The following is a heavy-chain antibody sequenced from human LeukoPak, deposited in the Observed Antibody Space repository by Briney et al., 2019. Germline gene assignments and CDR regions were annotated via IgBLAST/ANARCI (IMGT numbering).Heavy chain of an antibody. Sequence: SETLSLTCAVYGGSFSGYYWSGIRQPPGKGREGMGEINHSGSTNYNPSLKSRVTISVDTSKNQFSLKLSSVTAADTAVYYCARGRGYYYGSGSPRPYYYYGMDVWGQGTTVTVSS. CDR2: INHSGST. V-gene: IGHV4-34*01. D-gene: IGHD3-10*01. CDR1: GGSFSGYY. J-gene: IGHJ6*02. CDR3: ARGRGYYYGSGSPRPYYYYGMDV.